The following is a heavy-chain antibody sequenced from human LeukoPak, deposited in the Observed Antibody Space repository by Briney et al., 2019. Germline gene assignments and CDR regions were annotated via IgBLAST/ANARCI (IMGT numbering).Heavy chain of an antibody. CDR3: ARGRCSGGSCYWGGGGYYYYGMDV. V-gene: IGHV4-30-4*01. J-gene: IGHJ6*02. Sequence: SETLSLTCTVSGDSINSGQYYWNWIRQSPGKGLEWMGYISYSGSTHYNPSLKSRAIISVDTSKNHFSLKLTSVTAADTAVYYCARGRCSGGSCYWGGGGYYYYGMDVWGQGTTVTVSS. D-gene: IGHD2-15*01. CDR2: ISYSGST. CDR1: GDSINSGQYY.